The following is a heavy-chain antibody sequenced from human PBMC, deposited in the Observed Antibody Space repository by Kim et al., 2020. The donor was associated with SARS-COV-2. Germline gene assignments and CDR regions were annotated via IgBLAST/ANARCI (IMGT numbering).Heavy chain of an antibody. V-gene: IGHV3-15*01. J-gene: IGHJ4*02. CDR3: TTTTAKARRGYSGYDAPDY. CDR1: GFTFSNAW. CDR2: IKSKTDGGTT. Sequence: GGSLRLSCAASGFTFSNAWMSWVRQAPGKGLEWVGRIKSKTDGGTTDYAAPVKGRFTISRDDSKNTPYLQMNSLKTEDTAVYYCTTTTAKARRGYSGYDAPDYWGQGNLVTVSS. D-gene: IGHD5-12*01.